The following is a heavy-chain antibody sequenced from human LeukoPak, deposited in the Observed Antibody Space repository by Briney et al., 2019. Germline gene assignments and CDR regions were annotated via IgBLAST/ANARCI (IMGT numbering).Heavy chain of an antibody. CDR3: AKDHRYNWNTDYFDY. V-gene: IGHV3-74*01. CDR2: INSDESDT. D-gene: IGHD1/OR15-1a*01. CDR1: GFTFSNYW. J-gene: IGHJ4*02. Sequence: GGSLRLSCAASGFTFSNYWMHWVRQAPGKGLVWVSRINSDESDTNYADSVKGRFTISRDNARNTVYLQMSSLRADDMALYYCAKDHRYNWNTDYFDYWGQGTLLTVSS.